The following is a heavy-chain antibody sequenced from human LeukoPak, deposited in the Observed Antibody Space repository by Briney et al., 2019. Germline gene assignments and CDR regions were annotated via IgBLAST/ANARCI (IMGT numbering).Heavy chain of an antibody. CDR1: RFTFSTYS. V-gene: IGHV3-21*04. CDR3: ARDIDNGDYVVY. D-gene: IGHD4-17*01. Sequence: GGSLRLSCAASRFTFSTYSMNWVRQAPGKGLEWVSSISSRSTYIYYADSVKGRFTISRDNSKNTLYLQMNSLRAEDTAVYYCARDIDNGDYVVYWGQGTLVTVSS. J-gene: IGHJ4*02. CDR2: ISSRSTYI.